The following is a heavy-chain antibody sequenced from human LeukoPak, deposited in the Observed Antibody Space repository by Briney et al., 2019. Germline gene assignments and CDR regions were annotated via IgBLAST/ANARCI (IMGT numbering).Heavy chain of an antibody. J-gene: IGHJ4*02. CDR3: ARGRRSSGWHGY. Sequence: SETLSLTCAVYGGSFSGYYWSWIRQPPGKGLEWVGEINHSGSTNYNPSLKSRVTISVDTSKNQFSLKLSSVTAADTAVYYCARGRRSSGWHGYWGQGTLVTVSS. CDR2: INHSGST. D-gene: IGHD6-19*01. CDR1: GGSFSGYY. V-gene: IGHV4-34*01.